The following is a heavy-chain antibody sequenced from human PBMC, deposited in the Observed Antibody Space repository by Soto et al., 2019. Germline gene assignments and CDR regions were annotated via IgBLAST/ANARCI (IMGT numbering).Heavy chain of an antibody. CDR2: FSATSENT. CDR3: AKARDQQWVRLPFDD. Sequence: EVQLLESGGGLVQPGGSLRLSCVGSGFFFSSYTMTWVRQAPGKGLEWVSSFSATSENTYYADSVRGRFTLSRDNSKNTLFLQMNSLTAEDTAMYYCAKARDQQWVRLPFDDWGQGILVIVSS. J-gene: IGHJ4*02. CDR1: GFFFSSYT. D-gene: IGHD6-19*01. V-gene: IGHV3-23*01.